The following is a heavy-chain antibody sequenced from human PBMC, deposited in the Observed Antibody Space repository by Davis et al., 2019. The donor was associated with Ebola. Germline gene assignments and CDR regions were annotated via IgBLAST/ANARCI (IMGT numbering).Heavy chain of an antibody. J-gene: IGHJ6*02. D-gene: IGHD6-6*01. CDR3: AKGSLAARFYYGMDV. V-gene: IGHV3-23*01. CDR1: GFTFSSYA. CDR2: IIGNGYTT. Sequence: GESLKISCAATGFTFSSYAMSWVRQAPGKGLEWVSDIIGNGYTTYYADSVKGRFTISRDNSKQTLNLFMNSLRVEDTAVYYCAKGSLAARFYYGMDVWGQGTTVTVSS.